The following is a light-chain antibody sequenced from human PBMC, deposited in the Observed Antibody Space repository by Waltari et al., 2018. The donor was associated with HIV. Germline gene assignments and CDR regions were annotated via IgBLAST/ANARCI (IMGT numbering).Light chain of an antibody. J-gene: IGLJ3*02. CDR1: ALPNQY. CDR3: QSADISDYYLVL. CDR2: KDS. Sequence: SYELTQPPSVSVSPGQTARLTCSGDALPNQYAYWYQQNPGQAPVLMIYKDSQRPSGIPERFSGSTSGTTVTLTISGVQAEDEADYYCQSADISDYYLVLFGGGTKLTVL. V-gene: IGLV3-25*03.